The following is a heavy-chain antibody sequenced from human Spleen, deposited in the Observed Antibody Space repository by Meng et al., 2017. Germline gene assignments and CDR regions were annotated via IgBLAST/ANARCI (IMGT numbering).Heavy chain of an antibody. J-gene: IGHJ4*02. CDR3: ARLIFDYGGNSGGGTFDY. CDR1: GGSFSGYY. D-gene: IGHD4-23*01. CDR2: INHSGST. Sequence: QVHLQQWGAGLLKPSETLSLTCAVYGGSFSGYYWSWIRQPPGKGLEWIGEINHSGSTNYNPSLKSRVTISVDTSKNQFSLKLSSVTAADTAVYYCARLIFDYGGNSGGGTFDYWGQGTLVTVSS. V-gene: IGHV4-34*01.